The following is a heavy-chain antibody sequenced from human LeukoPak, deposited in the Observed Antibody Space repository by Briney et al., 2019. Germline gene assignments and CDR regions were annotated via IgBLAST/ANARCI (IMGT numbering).Heavy chain of an antibody. CDR3: ARLIVVPAAISDPFDY. V-gene: IGHV4-39*01. J-gene: IGHJ4*02. CDR2: IYYSGST. D-gene: IGHD2-2*02. Sequence: PSETLSLTCTASGGSISSSSYYWGWIRQPPGKGLEWIGGIYYSGSTYYNPSLKSRVTISVDTSKNQFSLKLSSVTAADTAVYYCARLIVVPAAISDPFDYWGQRTLVTVSS. CDR1: GGSISSSSYY.